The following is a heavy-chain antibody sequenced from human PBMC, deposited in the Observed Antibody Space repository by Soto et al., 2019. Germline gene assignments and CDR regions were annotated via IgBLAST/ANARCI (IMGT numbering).Heavy chain of an antibody. CDR3: ARMESFGSLNWFDP. J-gene: IGHJ5*02. CDR1: GYTFTNND. V-gene: IGHV1-8*02. Sequence: ASVKVSCKASGYTFTNNDVSWVRQATGQGLEWMGWMNPGSGDTGYAQKFQGRVTMTRDISMATAYMELNSLTSEDTAIYYCARMESFGSLNWFDPWGQGTLVTVSS. CDR2: MNPGSGDT. D-gene: IGHD5-18*01.